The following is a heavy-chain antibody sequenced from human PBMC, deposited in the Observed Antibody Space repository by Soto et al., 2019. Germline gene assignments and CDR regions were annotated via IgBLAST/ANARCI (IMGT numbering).Heavy chain of an antibody. CDR2: VRSSGDDT. CDR3: ARDGESSSSSDFDF. J-gene: IGHJ4*02. D-gene: IGHD6-6*01. Sequence: DVQLVESGGGLVQPGGSLRLSCAACGFTFGYYNMHWVRQAPGKGLEWVSFVRSSGDDTYYADSVKGRFTISRDNAKDSLYLQMNSLREEDTAVYYCARDGESSSSSDFDFWGQGALVTVSS. V-gene: IGHV3-48*02. CDR1: GFTFGYYN.